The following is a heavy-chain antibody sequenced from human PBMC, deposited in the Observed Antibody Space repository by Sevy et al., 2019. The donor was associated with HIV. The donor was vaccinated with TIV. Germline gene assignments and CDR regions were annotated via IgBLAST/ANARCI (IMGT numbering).Heavy chain of an antibody. CDR1: GFTFSSYG. J-gene: IGHJ6*02. CDR3: AKDLDSSSWYYYYGMDV. V-gene: IGHV3-30*18. D-gene: IGHD6-13*01. CDR2: ISYDGSNK. Sequence: GGSLRLSCAASGFTFSSYGMHWVRQAPGKGLEWVAVISYDGSNKYYADSVKGRFTISRDNSKNTLCLQMNSLRAEDTAVYYCAKDLDSSSWYYYYGMDVWGQGTTVTVSS.